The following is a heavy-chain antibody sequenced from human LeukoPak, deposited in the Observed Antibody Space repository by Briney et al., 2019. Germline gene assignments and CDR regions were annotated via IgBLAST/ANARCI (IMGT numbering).Heavy chain of an antibody. CDR2: ISAYNGNT. Sequence: ASVKVSCKASGYTFTSYGISWVRQAPGQGLEWMGWISAYNGNTNYAQKLQGRVTMTTDTSTSTAYMELRSLRSDDTAVYYCARDRRRLPLSNYYYYMDVWGKGTTVTVSS. J-gene: IGHJ6*03. CDR3: ARDRRRLPLSNYYYYMDV. CDR1: GYTFTSYG. V-gene: IGHV1-18*01. D-gene: IGHD6-25*01.